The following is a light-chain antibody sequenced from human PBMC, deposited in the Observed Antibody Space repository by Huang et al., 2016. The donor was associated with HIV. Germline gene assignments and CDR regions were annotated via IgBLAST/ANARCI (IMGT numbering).Light chain of an antibody. CDR1: QTVDMY. J-gene: IGKJ2*01. CDR3: QQTYNVPRT. CDR2: AAS. Sequence: DIQMNQSPSSLSASIGDRVTMSCRASQTVDMYLNWYQQTPGRAPKLLIYAASNLQSDVPSRFSGTGSGTNFTLTISSLQPEDFVIYFCQQTYNVPRTFGQGTALEIK. V-gene: IGKV1-39*01.